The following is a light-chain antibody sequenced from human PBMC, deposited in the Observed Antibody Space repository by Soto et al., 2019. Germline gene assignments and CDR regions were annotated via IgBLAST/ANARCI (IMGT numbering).Light chain of an antibody. CDR1: RANIGAGYD. Sequence: QSVLTQPPSVSGAPGQRVTISCAGSRANIGAGYDVQWYQHLPGTAPKLLIYGNRYRPSGVPDRFSGSKSGTSASLAITGLQAEDEADYHCQSFDSGLSGSVFGSGTKLTVL. CDR3: QSFDSGLSGSV. V-gene: IGLV1-40*01. CDR2: GNR. J-gene: IGLJ1*01.